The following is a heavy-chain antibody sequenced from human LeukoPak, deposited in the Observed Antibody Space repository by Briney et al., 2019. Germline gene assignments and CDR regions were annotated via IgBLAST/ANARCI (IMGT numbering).Heavy chain of an antibody. D-gene: IGHD1-26*01. CDR2: ISWDGGST. CDR1: GFTFDDYT. CDR3: AKEGGELLRGFDY. V-gene: IGHV3-43*01. Sequence: GGSLRLSCAASGFTFDDYTMHWVRQAPGKGLEWVSLISWDGGSTYYADSVKGRFTISRGNSKNSLYLQMNSLRTEDTALYYCAKEGGELLRGFDYWGQGTLVTVSS. J-gene: IGHJ4*02.